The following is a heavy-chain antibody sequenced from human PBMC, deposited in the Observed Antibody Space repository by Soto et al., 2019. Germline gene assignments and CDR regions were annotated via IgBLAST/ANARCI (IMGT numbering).Heavy chain of an antibody. V-gene: IGHV3-23*01. CDR2: ISGSGGST. Sequence: EVQLLESGGGLVQPGGSLRLSCAASGFTFSSYAMSWVRQAPGKGLEWVSAISGSGGSTYYADSGKGRFTISRDNSKNTLYLQMNSLRAEDTAVSYCAKDLSYYEVWSGYDPWGQGTLVTVSS. CDR1: GFTFSSYA. D-gene: IGHD3-3*01. CDR3: AKDLSYYEVWSGYDP. J-gene: IGHJ5*02.